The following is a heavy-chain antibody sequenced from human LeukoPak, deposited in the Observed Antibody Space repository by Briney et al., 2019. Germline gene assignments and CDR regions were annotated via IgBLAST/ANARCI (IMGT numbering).Heavy chain of an antibody. V-gene: IGHV1-8*01. CDR3: ARGPNPFAVAGYFDY. CDR2: MNPNSGNT. J-gene: IGHJ4*02. D-gene: IGHD6-19*01. Sequence: GASVKVSCKASGYTFTSYDINWVRQATGPGLGWMGWMNPNSGNTGYAQKFQGRVTMTRNTSISTAYMELSSLRSEDTAVYYCARGPNPFAVAGYFDYWGQGTLVTVSS. CDR1: GYTFTSYD.